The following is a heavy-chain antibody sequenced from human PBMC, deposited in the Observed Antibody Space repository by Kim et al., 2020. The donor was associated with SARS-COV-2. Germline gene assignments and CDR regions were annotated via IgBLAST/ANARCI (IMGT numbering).Heavy chain of an antibody. D-gene: IGHD2-15*01. CDR2: ISSNGGST. J-gene: IGHJ4*02. CDR3: VKRATHCSGGSCFFDY. Sequence: GGSLRLSCSASGFTFSSYAMHWVRQAPGKGLEYVSAISSNGGSTYYADSVKGRFTISRDNSKNTLYLQMSSLRAEDTAVYYCVKRATHCSGGSCFFDYWGPRTLVTVSS. V-gene: IGHV3-64D*06. CDR1: GFTFSSYA.